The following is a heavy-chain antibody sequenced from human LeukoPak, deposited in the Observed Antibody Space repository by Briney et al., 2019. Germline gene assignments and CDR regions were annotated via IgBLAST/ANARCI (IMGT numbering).Heavy chain of an antibody. V-gene: IGHV1-18*01. CDR3: ARDTRNIWFGELVGAFDI. Sequence: ASVKVSCKASGYTFSNYGVTWVRQAPGQGLDWVGWISAYNGNTKYAQNLQGRVTLTTDTATGTAYMEVDSLRSEDTAVYYCARDTRNIWFGELVGAFDIWGQGTMVTVSS. D-gene: IGHD3-10*01. CDR2: ISAYNGNT. CDR1: GYTFSNYG. J-gene: IGHJ3*02.